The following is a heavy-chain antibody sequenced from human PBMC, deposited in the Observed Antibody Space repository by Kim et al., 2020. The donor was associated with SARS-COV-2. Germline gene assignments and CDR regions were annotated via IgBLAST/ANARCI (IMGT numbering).Heavy chain of an antibody. Sequence: GGSLRLSCAASGFSFSSSWMTWVRQAPGKGLEWVANIKQDGSGEHYVDSVNGRFTISRDNAKNSLYLQMNTMRAEDTAVYYCTKSLLYWGQGTLVTVSS. CDR1: GFSFSSSW. CDR3: TKSLLY. D-gene: IGHD3-10*01. CDR2: IKQDGSGE. J-gene: IGHJ4*02. V-gene: IGHV3-7*01.